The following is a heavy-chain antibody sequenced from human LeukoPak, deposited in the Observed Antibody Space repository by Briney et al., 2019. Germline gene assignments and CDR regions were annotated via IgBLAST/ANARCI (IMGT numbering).Heavy chain of an antibody. J-gene: IGHJ4*02. V-gene: IGHV1-2*02. CDR3: ARDQSDYYDSSGYYDY. Sequence: GASVKVSCKASGYTFTGYYMHWVRQAPGQGLEWMGWINPNSGGTNYAQKSQGRVTMTRDTSISTAYMELSRLRSDDTAVYYCARDQSDYYDSSGYYDYWGQGTLVTVSS. CDR2: INPNSGGT. CDR1: GYTFTGYY. D-gene: IGHD3-22*01.